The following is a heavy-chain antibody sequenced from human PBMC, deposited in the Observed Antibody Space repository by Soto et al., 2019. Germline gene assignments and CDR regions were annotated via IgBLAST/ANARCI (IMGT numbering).Heavy chain of an antibody. Sequence: SETLSLTCAISGDSVSSNSAAWNWIRQSPSRGLEWLGRTYYRSKWYNDYAVSVKSRITINPDTSKNQFSLQLNSVTPEDTAVYYFARDLVLVRVVGNWFDPWGQGTLVTVSS. D-gene: IGHD6-13*01. CDR3: ARDLVLVRVVGNWFDP. J-gene: IGHJ5*02. CDR2: TYYRSKWYN. V-gene: IGHV6-1*01. CDR1: GDSVSSNSAA.